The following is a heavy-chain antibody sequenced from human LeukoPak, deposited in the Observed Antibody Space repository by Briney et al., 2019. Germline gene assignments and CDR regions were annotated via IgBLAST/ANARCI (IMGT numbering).Heavy chain of an antibody. D-gene: IGHD1-1*01. V-gene: IGHV3-23*01. J-gene: IGHJ4*02. CDR3: VESSSGFDY. CDR2: INGGGGNT. CDR1: GFTFSSYA. Sequence: GGSLRLSCAVSGFTFSSYAMTWVRQAPGKGLEWVSDINGGGGNTHYAGSVKGRFTISRDNSKNTLYLQMNSLRAEDTAVYYCVESSSGFDYWGQGTLVTVSS.